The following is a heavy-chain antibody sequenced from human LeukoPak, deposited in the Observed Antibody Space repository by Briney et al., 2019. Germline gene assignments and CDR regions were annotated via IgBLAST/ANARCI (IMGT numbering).Heavy chain of an antibody. J-gene: IGHJ4*02. V-gene: IGHV3-23*01. Sequence: HPGGSLRLSCAASGFTFSSYAMSWVRQAPGKGLEWVSAISGSGGSTYYADSVKGRFTISRDNSKNTLYLQMNSLRAEDTAVYYCAKSGTGRITIFGVVINGPSDYWGQGTLVTVSS. CDR2: ISGSGGST. D-gene: IGHD3-3*01. CDR1: GFTFSSYA. CDR3: AKSGTGRITIFGVVINGPSDY.